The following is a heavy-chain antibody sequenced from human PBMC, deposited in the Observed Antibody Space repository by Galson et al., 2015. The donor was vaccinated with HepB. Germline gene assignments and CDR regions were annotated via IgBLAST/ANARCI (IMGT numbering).Heavy chain of an antibody. Sequence: SLRLSCAASGFTFSTYSMNWVRQAPGKGLEWVSGISSGSTYIYYTDSVKGRFTISRDNSKNTLYLQMNSLRAKDTAVYYCAKERGSGYGMDVWGQGTTVTVSS. D-gene: IGHD3-10*01. CDR2: ISSGSTYI. V-gene: IGHV3-21*04. CDR1: GFTFSTYS. J-gene: IGHJ6*02. CDR3: AKERGSGYGMDV.